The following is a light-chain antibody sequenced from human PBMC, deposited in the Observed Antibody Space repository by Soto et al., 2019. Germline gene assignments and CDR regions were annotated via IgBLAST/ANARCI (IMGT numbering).Light chain of an antibody. CDR3: QQYNSYPWT. V-gene: IGKV3-11*01. J-gene: IGKJ1*01. Sequence: EIVLTQAPATLNFSTTETPTISFRASQSGSSYLAWYQQKPGQAPRLLIYGASTRATGIPARFSGSGSGTDFTLTISRLEPEDFATYYCQQYNSYPWTFGQGTKVDIK. CDR2: GAS. CDR1: QSGSSY.